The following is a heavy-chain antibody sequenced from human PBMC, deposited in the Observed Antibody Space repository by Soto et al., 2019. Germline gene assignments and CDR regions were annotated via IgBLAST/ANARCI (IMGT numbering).Heavy chain of an antibody. CDR2: ISYDGSNK. CDR1: GFTFSSYA. J-gene: IGHJ6*02. Sequence: HPGGSLRLSCAASGFTFSSYAMHWVRQAPGKGLEWVAVISYDGSNKYYADSVKGRFTISRDNSKNTLYLQMNSLRDEDTAVYYCARDLGTEYNWNSLLYYGMDVWGQGTTVTVSS. CDR3: ARDLGTEYNWNSLLYYGMDV. D-gene: IGHD1-7*01. V-gene: IGHV3-30-3*01.